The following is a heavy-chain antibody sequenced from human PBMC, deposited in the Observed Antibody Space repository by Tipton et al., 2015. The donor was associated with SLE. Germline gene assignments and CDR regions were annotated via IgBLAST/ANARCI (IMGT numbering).Heavy chain of an antibody. CDR1: GYSISSGYY. CDR2: IYYSGST. D-gene: IGHD4-17*01. Sequence: TLSLTCAVSGYSISSGYYWSWIRQPPGKGLEWIGYIYYSGSTNYNPSLKSRVTISVDTSKNQFSLKLSSVTAADTAVYYCARDSGRRIYGDYGAGWFDPRGPGTLLTVSS. J-gene: IGHJ5*02. CDR3: ARDSGRRIYGDYGAGWFDP. V-gene: IGHV4-61*01.